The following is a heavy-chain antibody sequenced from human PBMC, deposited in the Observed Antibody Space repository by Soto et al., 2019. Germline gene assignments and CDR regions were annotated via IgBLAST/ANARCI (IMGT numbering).Heavy chain of an antibody. J-gene: IGHJ4*02. V-gene: IGHV3-30*18. CDR3: AKDLGYCSGGSCHGLDY. Sequence: QVQLVESGGGVVQPGRSLRLSCAASGFTFSSYGMHWVRQAPGKGLEWVAVISYDGSNKYYADSVKGRFTISRDNSKNTLYLQMNSLRAEDTAVYYCAKDLGYCSGGSCHGLDYWGQGTLVTVSS. D-gene: IGHD2-15*01. CDR2: ISYDGSNK. CDR1: GFTFSSYG.